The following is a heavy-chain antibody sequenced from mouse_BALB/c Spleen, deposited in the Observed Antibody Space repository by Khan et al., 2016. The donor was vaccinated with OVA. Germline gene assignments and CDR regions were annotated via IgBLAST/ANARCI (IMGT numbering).Heavy chain of an antibody. Sequence: EVQLVESGGGLVKPGGSLKLSCAASGFAFSSYDMSWVRQTLERRLEWVALISNGGSYTNYPDSVKGRFTISRDNVRNTLYLQVSSLRSEDTALYYCARHGGFNPYFAMDYWGQGTSVTVSS. CDR3: ARHGGFNPYFAMDY. CDR1: GFAFSSYD. CDR2: ISNGGSYT. J-gene: IGHJ4*01. V-gene: IGHV5-9*02.